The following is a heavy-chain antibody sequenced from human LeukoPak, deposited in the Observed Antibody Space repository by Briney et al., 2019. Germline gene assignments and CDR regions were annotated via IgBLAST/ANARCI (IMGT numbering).Heavy chain of an antibody. CDR2: ISGSSTYI. CDR3: ARETSESGEHDAFDI. CDR1: GFTFGSDS. J-gene: IGHJ3*02. Sequence: GGSLRLSCAASGFTFGSDSMNWVRQAPGKGLQWVSFISGSSTYIFYADSVKGRFTISRDNAKNSLYLQMNSLRVEDTAVYYCARETSESGEHDAFDIWGQGTMVTVSS. V-gene: IGHV3-21*01. D-gene: IGHD1-26*01.